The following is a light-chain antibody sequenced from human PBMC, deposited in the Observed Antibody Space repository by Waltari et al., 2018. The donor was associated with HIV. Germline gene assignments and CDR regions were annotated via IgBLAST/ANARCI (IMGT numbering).Light chain of an antibody. CDR2: DVF. Sequence: QSALTQPASVSGSPGQSITVSCPGTSSDVGGYTFFSWYHPHPGKAPKLIIFDVFKRPAGVSERFSGSRSGNTASLTVSGLQAEDEADYYCCSYAGSRTWVFGGGTALTVL. V-gene: IGLV2-23*02. J-gene: IGLJ3*02. CDR1: SSDVGGYTF. CDR3: CSYAGSRTWV.